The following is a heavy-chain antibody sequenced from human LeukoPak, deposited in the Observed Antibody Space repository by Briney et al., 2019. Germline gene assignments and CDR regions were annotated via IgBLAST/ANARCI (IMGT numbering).Heavy chain of an antibody. Sequence: PSETLSLTCTVSGGSLSISSYYWGWIRQPPGKGLEWIGSVYYSGTTYYNPSLKSRVTISVDTSKNQFSLKLSSVTAADTAVYYCARSRLTFWSGYSLSPSFAYWGQGTLVTVSS. V-gene: IGHV4-39*01. J-gene: IGHJ4*02. D-gene: IGHD3-3*01. CDR3: ARSRLTFWSGYSLSPSFAY. CDR2: VYYSGTT. CDR1: GGSLSISSYY.